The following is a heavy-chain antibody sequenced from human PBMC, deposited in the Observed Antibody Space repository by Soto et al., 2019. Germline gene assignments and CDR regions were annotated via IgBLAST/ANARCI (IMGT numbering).Heavy chain of an antibody. CDR1: GGTFSSYA. D-gene: IGHD1-1*01. CDR2: IIPIFGTA. V-gene: IGHV1-69*06. Sequence: QVQLVQSGAEVKKPGSSLKVSCKASGGTFSSYAISWVRQAPGQGLEWMGGIIPIFGTANYAQKFQGRVTITADKSTSTAYMELSSLRSEDTAVYYCASCSRRCPTKRYYYGMDVWGQGTTVTVSS. J-gene: IGHJ6*02. CDR3: ASCSRRCPTKRYYYGMDV.